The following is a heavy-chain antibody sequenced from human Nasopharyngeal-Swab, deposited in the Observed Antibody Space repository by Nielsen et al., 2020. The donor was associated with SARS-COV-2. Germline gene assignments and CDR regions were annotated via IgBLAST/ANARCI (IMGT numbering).Heavy chain of an antibody. Sequence: VRQMPGKGLEWVSYISSSSSTIYYTDSVKGRFTISRDNAKNSLYLQMNSLRAEDTAVYYCARDLNPSYSRAFDYWDRGTLVTVSS. J-gene: IGHJ4*02. CDR2: ISSSSSTI. CDR3: ARDLNPSYSRAFDY. V-gene: IGHV3-48*04. D-gene: IGHD6-13*01.